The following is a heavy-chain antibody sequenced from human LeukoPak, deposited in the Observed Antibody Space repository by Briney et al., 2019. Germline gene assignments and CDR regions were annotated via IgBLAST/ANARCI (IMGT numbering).Heavy chain of an antibody. J-gene: IGHJ4*02. D-gene: IGHD4-17*01. V-gene: IGHV4-30-4*01. CDR3: ARNYGDYDIDY. Sequence: SETLSFTCTVSGGSISSGDYCWSWIRQPPGKGLEWIGYIYYSGSTYYNPSLKSRVTISVDTSKNQFSLKLSSVTAADTAVYYCARNYGDYDIDYWGQGTLVTVSS. CDR1: GGSISSGDYC. CDR2: IYYSGST.